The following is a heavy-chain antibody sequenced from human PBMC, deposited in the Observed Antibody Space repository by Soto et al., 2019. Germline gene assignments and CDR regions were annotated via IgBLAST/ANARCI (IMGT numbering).Heavy chain of an antibody. CDR3: AREDRDRETGLVPAAIDGMDV. V-gene: IGHV1-69*08. CDR2: IIPIFGIP. J-gene: IGHJ6*02. CDR1: GGTFSRYS. D-gene: IGHD2-2*01. Sequence: QVQLVQSGAEVKKPGSSVKVPCKASGGTFSRYSITWVRQAPGHGLEWIGRIIPIFGIPTYAQKFQGRVTITADESTSTAYMELSSLRSDDTAVYYCAREDRDRETGLVPAAIDGMDVWGQGTTVTVSS.